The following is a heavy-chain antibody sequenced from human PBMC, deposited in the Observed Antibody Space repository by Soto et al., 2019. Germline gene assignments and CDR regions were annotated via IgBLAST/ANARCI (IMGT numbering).Heavy chain of an antibody. J-gene: IGHJ5*02. V-gene: IGHV4-39*01. CDR1: GGSISSYY. Sequence: SETLSLTCTVSGGSISSYYWGWIRQPPGKGLEWIGSIYYSGSTYYNPSLKSRVTISVDTSKNQFSLKLSSVTAADTAVYYCARHRRIAVAGITYNWFDPWGQGTLVTVSS. CDR3: ARHRRIAVAGITYNWFDP. D-gene: IGHD6-19*01. CDR2: IYYSGST.